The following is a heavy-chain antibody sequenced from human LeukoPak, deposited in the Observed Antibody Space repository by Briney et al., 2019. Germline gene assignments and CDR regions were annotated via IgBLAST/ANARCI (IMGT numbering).Heavy chain of an antibody. D-gene: IGHD4-17*01. CDR1: GFTVSSNY. V-gene: IGHV3-53*01. CDR2: IYSGGST. CDR3: ARNNWGDYTGSDY. Sequence: GGSLRLSCAASGFTVSSNYMSWVRQAPGKGLEWVSVIYSGGSTYYADSVKGRFTISRDNSKNTLYLQMNSLRAEDTAVYYCARNNWGDYTGSDYWGQGTLVTVSS. J-gene: IGHJ4*02.